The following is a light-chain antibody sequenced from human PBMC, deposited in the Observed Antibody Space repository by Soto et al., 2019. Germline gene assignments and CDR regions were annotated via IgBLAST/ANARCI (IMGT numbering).Light chain of an antibody. V-gene: IGLV1-44*01. CDR2: SDN. CDR1: SSNIGSNI. J-gene: IGLJ2*01. CDR3: AAWDDSLNGHVV. Sequence: QSVLTQPPSASGTAGQRVTISCSGSSSNIGSNIVNWYQQLPGTAPKLLIFSDNQRPSGVPDRFSGSRSGTSASLAISGLKSEDEADDYCAAWDDSLNGHVVFGGGTKLTVL.